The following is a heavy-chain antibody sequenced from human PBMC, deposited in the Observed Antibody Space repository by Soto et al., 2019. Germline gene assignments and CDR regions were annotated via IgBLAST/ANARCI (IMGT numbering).Heavy chain of an antibody. D-gene: IGHD2-21*01. J-gene: IGHJ4*02. Sequence: QVQLVQSGGAVKEPGASVKVSCKASGYRFSRYGINWVRQAPGQGLEWMGWVSTYDGNTQYAQKFQGRITMTTDTSTNTVYLELRSLTSDDTAVYYCARDEEDANLMIVVLPVDYWGQGTLVSVSS. CDR3: ARDEEDANLMIVVLPVDY. CDR2: VSTYDGNT. CDR1: GYRFSRYG. V-gene: IGHV1-18*01.